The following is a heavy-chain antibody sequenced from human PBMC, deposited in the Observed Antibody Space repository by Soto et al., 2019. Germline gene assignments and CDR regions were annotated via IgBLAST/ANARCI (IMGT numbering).Heavy chain of an antibody. CDR3: AGSATLDYYYGMDV. J-gene: IGHJ6*02. CDR2: IIPILGIA. CDR1: GGTFSSYT. Sequence: QVQLVQSGAEVKKPGSSVKVSCKASGGTFSSYTISWVRQAPGQGLEWMGRIIPILGIANYAQKFQGRVTITADKSTSTDYMELSSLRSEDTAVYYCAGSATLDYYYGMDVWGQGTTVTVSS. V-gene: IGHV1-69*02. D-gene: IGHD5-12*01.